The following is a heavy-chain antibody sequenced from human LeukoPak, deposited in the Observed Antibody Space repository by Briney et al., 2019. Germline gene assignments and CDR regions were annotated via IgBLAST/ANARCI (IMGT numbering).Heavy chain of an antibody. V-gene: IGHV1-2*02. D-gene: IGHD3-10*01. CDR1: GYSFTDYY. CDR2: INPNSGGT. Sequence: ASVKVSCKASGYSFTDYYMHWVRQAPGQGLEWMGWINPNSGGTNYAQKFQGRVTMTRDTSISTAYMELSRLRSDDTAVYYCATPLRGFGELLLLTHWGQGTLVTVSS. J-gene: IGHJ4*02. CDR3: ATPLRGFGELLLLTH.